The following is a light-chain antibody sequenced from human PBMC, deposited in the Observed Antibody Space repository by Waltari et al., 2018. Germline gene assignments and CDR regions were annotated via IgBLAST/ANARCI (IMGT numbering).Light chain of an antibody. V-gene: IGLV2-14*03. CDR2: DVN. CDR3: SSYTRRSTLI. Sequence: QSALTQPASVSGSPGQSITISCSGTSGDFGPYNSFAWFQQHPGKAPKILIHDVNQRPSGVSDRFTGSKSGYTASLTISGLQAEDEADYYCSSYTRRSTLIFGGGTKVTVL. CDR1: SGDFGPYNS. J-gene: IGLJ2*01.